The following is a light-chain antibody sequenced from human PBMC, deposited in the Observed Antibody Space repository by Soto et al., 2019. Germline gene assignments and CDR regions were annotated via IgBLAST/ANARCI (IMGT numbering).Light chain of an antibody. V-gene: IGKV3-20*01. CDR3: QHSGDFRWT. J-gene: IGKJ1*01. CDR1: QSVSSN. CDR2: GAS. Sequence: EIVLTQSPGTLSLSPGERATLSCRASQSVSSNLAWYQQKPGQAPRLLIYGASTRATGIPDRFSGRGFGTDFTLTISRLEPEDFAAYYCQHSGDFRWTFGQGTKVDIK.